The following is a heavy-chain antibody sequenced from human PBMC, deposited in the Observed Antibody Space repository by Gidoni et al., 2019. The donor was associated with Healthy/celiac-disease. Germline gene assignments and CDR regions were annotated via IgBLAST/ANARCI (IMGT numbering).Heavy chain of an antibody. J-gene: IGHJ4*02. CDR2: ISYDGSNK. Sequence: QVQLVESGGGVVQPGRSLRLSCAASGFTFSSYGMHWVRQAPGKGLEWVAVISYDGSNKYYADSVKGRFTISRDNSKNTLYLQMNSLRAEDTAVYYCAKDQVGIAAAGYFDYWGQGTLVTVSS. CDR1: GFTFSSYG. CDR3: AKDQVGIAAAGYFDY. V-gene: IGHV3-30*18. D-gene: IGHD6-13*01.